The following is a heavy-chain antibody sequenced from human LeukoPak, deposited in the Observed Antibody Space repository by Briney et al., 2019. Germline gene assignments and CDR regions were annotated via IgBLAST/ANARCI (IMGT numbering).Heavy chain of an antibody. D-gene: IGHD2-2*01. CDR1: GYTFTDYY. J-gene: IGHJ4*02. CDR2: INPNSGGT. V-gene: IGHV1-2*02. CDR3: ARANLVVPAAILDY. Sequence: ASVKVSCKASGYTFTDYYMHWVRQAPGQGLEWMGWINPNSGGTNYAQKFRGRVTMTRDTSISTAYMEVTRLTSDDTAVYYCARANLVVPAAILDYWGQGTLVTVSS.